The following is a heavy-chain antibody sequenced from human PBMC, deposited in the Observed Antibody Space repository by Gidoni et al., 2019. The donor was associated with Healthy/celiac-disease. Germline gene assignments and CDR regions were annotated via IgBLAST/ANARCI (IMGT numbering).Heavy chain of an antibody. CDR2: ISSSSSTI. D-gene: IGHD5-12*01. Sequence: EVQLVESGGGLVQPGGSLRLSCAASGFTFSSDSMNWVRQAPGKGLEWVSYISSSSSTIYYADSVKGRFTISRDNAKNSLYLQMNSLRAEDTAVYYCARDPRYSGYEQYVYYFDYWGQGTLVTVSS. J-gene: IGHJ4*02. CDR1: GFTFSSDS. V-gene: IGHV3-48*01. CDR3: ARDPRYSGYEQYVYYFDY.